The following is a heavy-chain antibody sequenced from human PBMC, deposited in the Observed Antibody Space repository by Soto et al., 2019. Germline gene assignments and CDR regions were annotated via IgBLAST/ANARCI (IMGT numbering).Heavy chain of an antibody. D-gene: IGHD3-3*01. V-gene: IGHV3-23*01. CDR3: AKVPGGWSGYYTRKVAGYFDY. CDR2: ISGSGGST. Sequence: GGSLRLSCAASGFTFSSYAMSWVRQAPGKGLEWVSAISGSGGSTYYADSVKGRFTISRDNSKNTLYLQMNSLRAEDTAVYYCAKVPGGWSGYYTRKVAGYFDYWGQGTLVTVSS. J-gene: IGHJ4*02. CDR1: GFTFSSYA.